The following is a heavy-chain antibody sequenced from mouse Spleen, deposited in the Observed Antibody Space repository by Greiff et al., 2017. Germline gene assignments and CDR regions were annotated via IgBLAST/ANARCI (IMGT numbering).Heavy chain of an antibody. CDR2: IYPGSGNT. V-gene: IGHV1-76*01. D-gene: IGHD4-1*02. CDR3: ARGGSTGTYYFDY. Sequence: VQLQQSGAELVRPGASVKLSCKASGYTFTDYYINWVKQRPGQGLEWIARIYPGSGNTYYNEKFKGKATLTAEKSSSTAYMQLSSLTSEDSAVYFCARGGSTGTYYFDYWGQGTTLTVSS. CDR1: GYTFTDYY. J-gene: IGHJ2*01.